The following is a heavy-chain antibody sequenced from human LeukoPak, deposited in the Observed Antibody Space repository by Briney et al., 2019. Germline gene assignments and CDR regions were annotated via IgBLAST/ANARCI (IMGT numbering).Heavy chain of an antibody. J-gene: IGHJ5*02. CDR3: ATSDWFDP. CDR2: IYYSGST. V-gene: IGHV4-59*08. CDR1: GGSISSYY. Sequence: SETLSLTCTVSGGSISSYYWSWIRQPPGKGLEWIGYIYYSGSTNYNPSLKSRVTISVGTSKNQCSLRLSSVTAADTAVYYCATSDWFDPWGQGTLVTVSS.